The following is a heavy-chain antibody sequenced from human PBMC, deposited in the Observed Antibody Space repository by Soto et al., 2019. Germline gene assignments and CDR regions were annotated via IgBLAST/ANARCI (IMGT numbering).Heavy chain of an antibody. CDR2: IYYSGST. CDR3: ARLAPSQAIWSGYYVGSPRRRDYYYYMDV. CDR1: GGSISSSSYY. V-gene: IGHV4-39*01. D-gene: IGHD3-3*01. J-gene: IGHJ6*03. Sequence: SETLSLTCTVSGGSISSSSYYWGWIRQPPGKGLEWIGSIYYSGSTYYNPSLKSRVTISVDTSKNQFSLKLTSVTAADTAVYYCARLAPSQAIWSGYYVGSPRRRDYYYYMDVWGKGTTVTVSS.